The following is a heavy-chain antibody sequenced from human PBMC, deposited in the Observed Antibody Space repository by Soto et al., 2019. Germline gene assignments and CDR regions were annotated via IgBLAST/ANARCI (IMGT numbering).Heavy chain of an antibody. Sequence: QVQLVESGGGVVQPGRSLRLSCAASGFTFSSYGMHWVRQAPGKGLEWVAVISYDGSNKYYADSVKGRFTISRDNSKNTLYLQRNSLRAEDTAVYYCAKDRGDYFSFFDYWGQGTLVTGAS. CDR3: AKDRGDYFSFFDY. CDR1: GFTFSSYG. CDR2: ISYDGSNK. D-gene: IGHD4-17*01. V-gene: IGHV3-30*18. J-gene: IGHJ4*02.